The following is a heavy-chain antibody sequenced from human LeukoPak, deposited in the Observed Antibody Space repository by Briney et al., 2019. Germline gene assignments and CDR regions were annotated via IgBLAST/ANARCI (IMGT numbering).Heavy chain of an antibody. Sequence: PSQTLSLTCTVSGGSISSGGYYWSWIRQPPGKGLEWIGYIYHSGSTYYNPSLKSRVTISVDRSKNQFSLKLYAVTAADTAVYYCAKYIRDSGTYYLDYWGRGTLVTVSS. V-gene: IGHV4-30-2*02. D-gene: IGHD3-10*01. CDR2: IYHSGST. J-gene: IGHJ4*02. CDR1: GGSISSGGYY. CDR3: AKYIRDSGTYYLDY.